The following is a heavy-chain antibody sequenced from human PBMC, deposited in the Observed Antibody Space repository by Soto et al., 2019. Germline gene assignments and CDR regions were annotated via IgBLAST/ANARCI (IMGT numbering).Heavy chain of an antibody. D-gene: IGHD1-7*01. V-gene: IGHV3-33*01. CDR2: IWYDGSNK. J-gene: IGHJ4*02. CDR3: ARGTLGNPFDY. CDR1: GFTFSSYG. Sequence: GGSMRLSCAASGFTFSSYGMHWVSQAPGKGLEWVAVIWYDGSNKYYADSVKGRFTISRDNSKNTLYLQMNSLRAEDTAVYYCARGTLGNPFDYWGQGTLVTVSS.